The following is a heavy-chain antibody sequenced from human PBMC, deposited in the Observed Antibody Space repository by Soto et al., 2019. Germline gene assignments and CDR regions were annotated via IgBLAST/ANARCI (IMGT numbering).Heavy chain of an antibody. Sequence: EVQLVESGGGLVQPGGSLRLSCAASGFTFSSYDMHWVRQATGKGLEWVSAIGTAGDPYYPGSVKGRFTISRDSSKNTLYLQMNSLRAEDTAVYYCARDPKGSFYFDYWGQGTLVTVSS. CDR3: ARDPKGSFYFDY. CDR1: GFTFSSYD. CDR2: IGTAGDP. V-gene: IGHV3-13*05. J-gene: IGHJ4*02. D-gene: IGHD3-10*01.